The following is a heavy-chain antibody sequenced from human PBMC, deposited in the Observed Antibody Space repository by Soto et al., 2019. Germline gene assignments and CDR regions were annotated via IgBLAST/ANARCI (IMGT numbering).Heavy chain of an antibody. CDR2: IIPIFGTA. CDR3: AMGITMIVVVIKPSRFDY. Sequence: ASVKVSCKASGGTFSSYAISWVRQAPGQGLEWMGGIIPIFGTANYAQKFQGRVTITADKSTSTAYMELSSLRSEDTAVYYCAMGITMIVVVIKPSRFDYWGEGTLVTVSS. D-gene: IGHD3-22*01. V-gene: IGHV1-69*06. J-gene: IGHJ4*02. CDR1: GGTFSSYA.